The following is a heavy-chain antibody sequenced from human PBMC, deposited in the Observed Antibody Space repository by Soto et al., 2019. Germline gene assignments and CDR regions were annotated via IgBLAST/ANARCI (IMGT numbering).Heavy chain of an antibody. D-gene: IGHD6-19*01. CDR2: IIPIFCTA. J-gene: IGHJ3*02. CDR3: ARGEERGIALAGHDAFDI. CDR1: GGTFSSYA. Sequence: QVQLVQSGAEVKKPGSSVKVSCKASGGTFSSYAISWVRQAPGQGLEWMGGIIPIFCTANYAQKFQGRVTSSADESTSTAYMELSSRRSEDTAVYYCARGEERGIALAGHDAFDIWGQGTMVTVSS. V-gene: IGHV1-69*01.